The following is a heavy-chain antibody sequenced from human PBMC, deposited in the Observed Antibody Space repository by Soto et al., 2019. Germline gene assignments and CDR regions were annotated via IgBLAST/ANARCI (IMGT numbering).Heavy chain of an antibody. V-gene: IGHV3-33*01. CDR2: IWYDGFNK. D-gene: IGHD2-15*01. J-gene: IGHJ6*02. CDR3: ARDRGGPPLRYYYGMDA. Sequence: GGSLRLSCAASGFTFISYGMHWVRQAPGKRQEWVAVIWYDGFNKYYADSVKSRFTISRDNSKNTLYLQMNSLRAEDTAVYYCARDRGGPPLRYYYGMDAWGQGTTLTVSS. CDR1: GFTFISYG.